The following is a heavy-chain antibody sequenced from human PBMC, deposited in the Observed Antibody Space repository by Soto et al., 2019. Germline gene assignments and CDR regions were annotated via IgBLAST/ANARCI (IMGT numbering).Heavy chain of an antibody. CDR3: AISPSKYYDSSGYRAKMVH. D-gene: IGHD3-22*01. Sequence: GESLKISCKGSGYSFTSYWISWVRQMPGKGLEWMGRIDPSDSYTNYSPSFQGHVTISADKSISTAYLQWSSLKASDTAMYYCAISPSKYYDSSGYRAKMVHWGQGTLGTGSS. J-gene: IGHJ4*02. V-gene: IGHV5-10-1*01. CDR2: IDPSDSYT. CDR1: GYSFTSYW.